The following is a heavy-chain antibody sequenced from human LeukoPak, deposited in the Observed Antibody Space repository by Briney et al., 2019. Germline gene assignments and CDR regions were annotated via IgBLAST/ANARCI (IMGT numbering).Heavy chain of an antibody. V-gene: IGHV4-39*01. CDR1: GVSISSSDYY. J-gene: IGHJ2*01. CDR3: ARYLTSRVGAEALRYFDL. CDR2: IYYSGTT. D-gene: IGHD1-26*01. Sequence: PSETLSLTCTVSGVSISSSDYYWGWIRQPPGKGLEWIASIYYSGTTHYNPSHQSRVTMSVDTSKNQFSLKLSSVTAADTAVYYCARYLTSRVGAEALRYFDLWGRGTLVTVSS.